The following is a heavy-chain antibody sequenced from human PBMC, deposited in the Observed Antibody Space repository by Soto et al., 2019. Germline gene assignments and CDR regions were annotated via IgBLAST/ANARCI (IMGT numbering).Heavy chain of an antibody. CDR3: ARVRRRYGSGSYYNPLYYYGMDV. CDR1: GRSISSSY. V-gene: IGHV4-59*01. Sequence: PSETLSLTCSVSGRSISSSYWSWIRKPPGKGLEWIGYIYYSGSTNYNPSLKSRVTISVDTSKNQFSLKLSSVTAADTAVYYCARVRRRYGSGSYYNPLYYYGMDVWGQGTTVS. J-gene: IGHJ6*02. D-gene: IGHD3-10*01. CDR2: IYYSGST.